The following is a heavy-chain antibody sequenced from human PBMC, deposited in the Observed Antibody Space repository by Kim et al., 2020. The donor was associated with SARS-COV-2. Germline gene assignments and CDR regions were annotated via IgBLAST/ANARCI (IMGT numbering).Heavy chain of an antibody. Sequence: GGSLRLSCAASGFTFDDYAMHWVRQAPGKGLEWVSGISWNSGSIGYADSVKGRFTISRDNAKNSLYLQMNSLRAEDTALYYCAKADSSSWYDSNWFDPWGQGTLVTVSS. V-gene: IGHV3-9*01. CDR3: AKADSSSWYDSNWFDP. CDR2: ISWNSGSI. CDR1: GFTFDDYA. D-gene: IGHD6-13*01. J-gene: IGHJ5*02.